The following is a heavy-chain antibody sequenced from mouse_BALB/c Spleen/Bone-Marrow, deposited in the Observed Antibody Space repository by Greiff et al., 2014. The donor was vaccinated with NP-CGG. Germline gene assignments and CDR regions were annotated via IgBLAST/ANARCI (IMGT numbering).Heavy chain of an antibody. D-gene: IGHD2-4*01. CDR1: GFTFTDCY. Sequence: VQLQQSGGGLVQPGGSLRLSCAISGFTFTDCYMSWVRQPPGKALEWLGFIRNKAKGYTTEYSASVKGRFTISRDNSQSILYLQMNTLRAEDSATYYCARDINYDIYWYFDVWGAGTTVTVSS. CDR2: IRNKAKGYTT. J-gene: IGHJ1*01. V-gene: IGHV7-3*02. CDR3: ARDINYDIYWYFDV.